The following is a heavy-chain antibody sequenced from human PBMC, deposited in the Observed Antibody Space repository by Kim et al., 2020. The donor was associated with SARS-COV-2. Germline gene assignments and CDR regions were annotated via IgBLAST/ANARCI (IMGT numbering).Heavy chain of an antibody. D-gene: IGHD5-18*01. CDR2: ISYDGSHI. V-gene: IGHV3-30*18. J-gene: IGHJ6*02. CDR3: AKHRTGYNYGPFYGMDV. CDR1: GFSFGSFG. Sequence: GGSLRLSCAASGFSFGSFGMHWVRQAPGKGLDWVAVISYDGSHIYYVDSVKGRFTISRDNSKNTLYLQMNSLRAEDTAVYYCAKHRTGYNYGPFYGMDVWGQGTTVTVSS.